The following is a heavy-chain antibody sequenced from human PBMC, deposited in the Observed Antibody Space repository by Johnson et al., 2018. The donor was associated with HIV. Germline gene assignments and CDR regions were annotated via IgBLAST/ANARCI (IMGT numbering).Heavy chain of an antibody. D-gene: IGHD1-26*01. Sequence: MLLVESGGGLVQPGGSLRLSCAASGFTFSNAWMSWVRQAPGKGLEWVSVIYSGGSTYYADSVKGRFTISRDNSKNTLYLQMNSLRAEDTAVYYCARVLIVGAPWAFDIWGQGTMVTVSS. J-gene: IGHJ3*02. CDR2: IYSGGST. CDR3: ARVLIVGAPWAFDI. CDR1: GFTFSNAW. V-gene: IGHV3-66*01.